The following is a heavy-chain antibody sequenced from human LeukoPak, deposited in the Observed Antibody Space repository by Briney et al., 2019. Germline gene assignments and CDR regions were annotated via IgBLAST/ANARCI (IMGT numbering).Heavy chain of an antibody. D-gene: IGHD1-26*01. V-gene: IGHV3-23*01. Sequence: GGSLRLSCGASGFTFSSRAMTWVRQAPGKGLEWVSAISISGDTTYYADAVKGRFTISRDNSKNTVYLQMNSLRAEDTAVYYCARVGSGNFLGAFDIWGQGTMVTVSS. CDR3: ARVGSGNFLGAFDI. CDR1: GFTFSSRA. J-gene: IGHJ3*02. CDR2: ISISGDTT.